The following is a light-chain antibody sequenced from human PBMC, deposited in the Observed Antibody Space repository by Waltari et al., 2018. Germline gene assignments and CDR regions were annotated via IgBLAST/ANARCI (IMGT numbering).Light chain of an antibody. J-gene: IGLJ3*02. Sequence: NFMLTHAHSVSESPGKTVTISCTRRSGRFSSNYFKWYQQRPASSPTTVIYEHNQRPSGVPDRFSCSIDSSSNSASLTISGLKTEDEADYYCQSYDSNNQVFGGGTKLTVL. CDR1: SGRFSSNY. V-gene: IGLV6-57*01. CDR3: QSYDSNNQV. CDR2: EHN.